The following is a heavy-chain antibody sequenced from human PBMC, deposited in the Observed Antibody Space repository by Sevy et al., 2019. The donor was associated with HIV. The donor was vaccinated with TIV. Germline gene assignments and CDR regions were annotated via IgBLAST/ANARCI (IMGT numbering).Heavy chain of an antibody. J-gene: IGHJ4*02. CDR3: ATEGPGYNYDSSGSFPS. CDR2: ISGSGSKT. D-gene: IGHD3-22*01. Sequence: GGSLRLSCAASGFSFSTYAMTWVRQAPGKGLEWVSAISGSGSKTYNADSVKGRFTISRDNSKNTLYLQMNSLRPEDTAVYYCATEGPGYNYDSSGSFPSWGQGTLVTVSS. V-gene: IGHV3-23*01. CDR1: GFSFSTYA.